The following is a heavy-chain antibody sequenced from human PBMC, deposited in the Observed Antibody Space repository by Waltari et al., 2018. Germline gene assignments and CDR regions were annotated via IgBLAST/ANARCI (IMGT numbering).Heavy chain of an antibody. J-gene: IGHJ6*03. V-gene: IGHV3-23*01. CDR2: ISGSGGST. CDR1: GFTFSSYA. CDR3: AKGGYCSSTSCLRYYYYYYMDV. Sequence: EVQLLESGGGLVQPGGSLRLSCAASGFTFSSYAMSWVRQAPGKGLEWVSAISGSGGSTKYAESGKGRFTISRDNSKNTLYLQMNSLRAEDTAVYYCAKGGYCSSTSCLRYYYYYYMDVWGKGTTVTISS. D-gene: IGHD2-2*01.